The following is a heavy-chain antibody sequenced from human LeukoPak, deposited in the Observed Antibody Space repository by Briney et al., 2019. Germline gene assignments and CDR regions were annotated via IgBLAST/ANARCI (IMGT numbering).Heavy chain of an antibody. V-gene: IGHV1-2*02. J-gene: IGHJ3*02. CDR3: ARDTCSSTSCREGAFDI. CDR1: GYTFTGYY. Sequence: ASVKVSCKASGYTFTGYYMHWVRQAPGQGLEWMGWINPDSGGTNYAQKFQGRVTMTRDTSISTAYMELSRLRSDDTAVYYCARDTCSSTSCREGAFDIWGQGTMVTVSS. CDR2: INPDSGGT. D-gene: IGHD2-2*01.